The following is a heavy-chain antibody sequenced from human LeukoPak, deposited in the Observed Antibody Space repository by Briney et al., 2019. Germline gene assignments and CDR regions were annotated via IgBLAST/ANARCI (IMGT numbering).Heavy chain of an antibody. CDR1: GFAVSNNY. D-gene: IGHD3-22*01. V-gene: IGHV3-66*01. CDR3: ARDHRYFYDSGGYYISYFDL. J-gene: IGHJ2*01. CDR2: IYSDGST. Sequence: GGSLRLSCAASGFAVSNNYMTWVRQAPGEGLEWVSVIYSDGSTYYADSVKGRFTISRDNSKNTLYLQTNSLRVEDTAVYYCARDHRYFYDSGGYYISYFDLWGRGTLVTVSS.